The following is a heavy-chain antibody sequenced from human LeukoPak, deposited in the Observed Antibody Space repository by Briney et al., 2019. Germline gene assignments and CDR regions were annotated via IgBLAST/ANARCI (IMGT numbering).Heavy chain of an antibody. J-gene: IGHJ4*02. Sequence: PGGSLRLSCAASGFTFSSYGMHWVRQAPGKGLEWVAVISYDGSNKYYADSVKGRFTISRDNSKNTLYLQMNSLRAEDTAVYYCAKDVTLSSGPRKFGYFDYWGQGTLVTVSS. CDR3: AKDVTLSSGPRKFGYFDY. CDR1: GFTFSSYG. V-gene: IGHV3-30*18. CDR2: ISYDGSNK. D-gene: IGHD3-22*01.